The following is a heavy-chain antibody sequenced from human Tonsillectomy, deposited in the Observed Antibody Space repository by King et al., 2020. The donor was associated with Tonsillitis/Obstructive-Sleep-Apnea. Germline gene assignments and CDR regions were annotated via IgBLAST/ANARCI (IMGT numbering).Heavy chain of an antibody. V-gene: IGHV4-61*01. J-gene: IGHJ4*02. CDR1: GGSVSSGSYY. CDR2: IYYSVST. D-gene: IGHD6-19*01. Sequence: QLQESGPGLVKPSETLSLTCTVSGGSVSSGSYYWSWIRQPPGKGLEWIGYIYYSVSTNYNPSLKSRVTISVDTSKNQFSLKLSSVTAADTAVYYCARARGQWLDFDYWGQGTLVTVSS. CDR3: ARARGQWLDFDY.